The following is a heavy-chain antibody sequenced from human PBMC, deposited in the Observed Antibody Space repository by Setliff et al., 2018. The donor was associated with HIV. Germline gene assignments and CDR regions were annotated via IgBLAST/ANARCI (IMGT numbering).Heavy chain of an antibody. CDR3: ASRRITMVRGVISKDYYNYSMDV. Sequence: ASVKVSCKASGYTFTGYYMHWVRQAPGQGLEWMGWIIPIFGTANYAQKFQGRVTITADESTSTAYMELSSLRSEETAVYYCASRRITMVRGVISKDYYNYSMDVWAKGPRSPSP. D-gene: IGHD3-10*01. V-gene: IGHV1-69*13. CDR1: GYTFTGYY. J-gene: IGHJ6*03. CDR2: IIPIFGTA.